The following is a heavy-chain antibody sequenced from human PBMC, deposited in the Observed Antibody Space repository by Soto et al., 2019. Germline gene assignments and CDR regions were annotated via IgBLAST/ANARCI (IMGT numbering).Heavy chain of an antibody. D-gene: IGHD6-13*01. CDR1: GGTFSSYA. CDR3: ASISEHIAAAGNRFDY. CDR2: IIPIFGTA. J-gene: IGHJ4*02. Sequence: SVKVSCKASGGTFSSYAISWVRQAPGQGLEWMGGIIPIFGTANYAQKFQGRVTITADESTSTAYMELSSLRSEDTAVYYCASISEHIAAAGNRFDYWGQGTLVTVSS. V-gene: IGHV1-69*13.